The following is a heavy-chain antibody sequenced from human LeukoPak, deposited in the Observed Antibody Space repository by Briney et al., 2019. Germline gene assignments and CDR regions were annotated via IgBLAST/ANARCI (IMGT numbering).Heavy chain of an antibody. V-gene: IGHV5-51*01. CDR2: IYPGDSDT. CDR1: GYSFTSYW. Sequence: GESLKISCKGSGYSFTSYWIGWVRQMPGKGLEWMGIIYPGDSDTRYSPSFQGQVTISADKSISTAYLQWSSLKASDTAMYYCARPGYYGSGSNDAFDIWGQGTMVTVSS. CDR3: ARPGYYGSGSNDAFDI. D-gene: IGHD3-10*01. J-gene: IGHJ3*02.